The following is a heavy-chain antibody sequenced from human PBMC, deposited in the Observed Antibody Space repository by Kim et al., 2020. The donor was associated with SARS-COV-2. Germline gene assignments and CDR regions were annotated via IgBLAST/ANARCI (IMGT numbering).Heavy chain of an antibody. CDR1: GFTFSSYS. CDR3: ARGGRAAAGKGNWYFDL. V-gene: IGHV3-48*02. Sequence: GGSLRLSCAASGFTFSSYSMNWVRQAPGKGLEWVSYISSSSSTIYYADSVKGRFTISRDNAKNSLYLQMNSLRDEDTAVYYCARGGRAAAGKGNWYFDLWGRGTLVTVSS. J-gene: IGHJ2*01. D-gene: IGHD6-13*01. CDR2: ISSSSSTI.